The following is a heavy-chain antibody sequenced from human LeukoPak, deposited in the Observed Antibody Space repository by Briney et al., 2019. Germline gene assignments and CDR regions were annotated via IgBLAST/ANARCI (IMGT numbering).Heavy chain of an antibody. CDR2: LYYSGST. J-gene: IGHJ4*02. CDR3: ARTETVRWFYSFDY. D-gene: IGHD4-23*01. Sequence: SETLSLTCTVSGASMTSSSYFWGWIRQPPGKGLEWIGSLYYSGSTYYNPSLKSRVTISIDRSTNQLSLKLNSVTAADTAVYYCARTETVRWFYSFDYWGQGTQVTVSS. V-gene: IGHV4-39*07. CDR1: GASMTSSSYF.